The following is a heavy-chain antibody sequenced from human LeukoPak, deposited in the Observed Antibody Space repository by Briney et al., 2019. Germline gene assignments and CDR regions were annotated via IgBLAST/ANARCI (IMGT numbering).Heavy chain of an antibody. D-gene: IGHD3-9*01. Sequence: SETLSLTCTVSGGSISSGSHYWGWIRQTPGKGLEWIGSIYYSGNTYYNPSLRSRVTISLDTSQNQFSLKLSSVTAADTAVYYCARHGGAYYDILTGNFDYWGQGTLVTVSS. J-gene: IGHJ4*02. CDR3: ARHGGAYYDILTGNFDY. CDR2: IYYSGNT. V-gene: IGHV4-39*01. CDR1: GGSISSGSHY.